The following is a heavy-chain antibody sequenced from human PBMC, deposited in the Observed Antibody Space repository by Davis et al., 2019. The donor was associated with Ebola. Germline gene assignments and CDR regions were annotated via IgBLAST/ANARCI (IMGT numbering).Heavy chain of an antibody. CDR1: GFTVSSNY. Sequence: GESLKISCAASGFTVSSNYMSWVRQAPGKGLEWVSAISGSGGSTYYADSVKGRFTISRDNSKNTAYLQMNSLKTEDTAVYYCTSDDYYDSRARDYRGQGTLVTVSS. CDR2: ISGSGGST. J-gene: IGHJ4*02. V-gene: IGHV3-23*01. D-gene: IGHD3-22*01. CDR3: TSDDYYDSRARDY.